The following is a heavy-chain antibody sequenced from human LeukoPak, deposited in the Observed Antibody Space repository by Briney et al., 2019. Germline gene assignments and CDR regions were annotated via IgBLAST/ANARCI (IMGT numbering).Heavy chain of an antibody. CDR2: IYYSGST. D-gene: IGHD3-10*01. Sequence: SETLSLTCTVSGGSISTYYGNWIRQAPGKGLEWIGYIYYSGSTNYNPSLKSRVTMSVDTSRNQFSLKLSSVTAADTAVYYCARKENVYYYFDYWGQGTLVTVSS. CDR1: GGSISTYY. J-gene: IGHJ4*02. CDR3: ARKENVYYYFDY. V-gene: IGHV4-59*01.